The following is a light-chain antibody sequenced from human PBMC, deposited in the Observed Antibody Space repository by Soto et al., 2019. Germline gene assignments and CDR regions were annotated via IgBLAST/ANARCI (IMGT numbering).Light chain of an antibody. J-gene: IGLJ1*01. CDR1: SGDVGSYNL. CDR3: CSYAGTYV. V-gene: IGLV2-23*02. Sequence: ALTQPASVSGSPGQSITISCTGTSGDVGSYNLVSWYQQHPGKAPKVMIYEVSKRPSGVSNRFSGSKSGNTASLTISGLQAEDEAEYYCCSYAGTYVFGTGTKLTVL. CDR2: EVS.